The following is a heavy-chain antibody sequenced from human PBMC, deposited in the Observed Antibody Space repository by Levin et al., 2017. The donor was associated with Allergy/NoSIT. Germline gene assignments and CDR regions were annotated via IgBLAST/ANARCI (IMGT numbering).Heavy chain of an antibody. Sequence: SETLSLTCTVSGGSISSYYWSWIRQPPGKGLEWIGYIYYSGSTNYNPSLKSRVTISVDTSKNQFSLKLSSVTAADRAVYYCARVRVSSGWYVNYFDYWGQGTLVTVSS. J-gene: IGHJ4*02. CDR1: GGSISSYY. D-gene: IGHD6-19*01. CDR3: ARVRVSSGWYVNYFDY. CDR2: IYYSGST. V-gene: IGHV4-59*01.